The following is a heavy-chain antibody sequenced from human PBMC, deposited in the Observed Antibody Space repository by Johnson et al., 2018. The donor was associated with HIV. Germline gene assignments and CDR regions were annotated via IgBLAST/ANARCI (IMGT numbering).Heavy chain of an antibody. CDR2: IGTAGDT. Sequence: VQLVESGGGLVQPGGSLRLYCAASGFTFSSYDMHWVRQATGKGLEWVSAIGTAGDTYYPGSVKGRFTISRENAKNALFLHMNSLRVEDTAVYYCARGNLYYSTHAFDIWGQGTMVTVSS. J-gene: IGHJ3*02. CDR1: GFTFSSYD. CDR3: ARGNLYYSTHAFDI. V-gene: IGHV3-13*01. D-gene: IGHD3-10*01.